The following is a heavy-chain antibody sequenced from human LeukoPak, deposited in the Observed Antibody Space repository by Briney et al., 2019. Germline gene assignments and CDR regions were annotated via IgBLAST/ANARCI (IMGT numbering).Heavy chain of an antibody. CDR3: ARGGLLYGFGELTPRFDY. J-gene: IGHJ4*02. CDR2: INPNSGGT. D-gene: IGHD3-10*01. V-gene: IGHV1-2*04. Sequence: ASVKVSCKASGYTFTGYYMHWVRQAPGQGLEWMGWINPNSGGTNYAQKFQGWVTMTRDTSISTAYMELSRLRSDDTAVYYCARGGLLYGFGELTPRFDYWGQGTLVTVSS. CDR1: GYTFTGYY.